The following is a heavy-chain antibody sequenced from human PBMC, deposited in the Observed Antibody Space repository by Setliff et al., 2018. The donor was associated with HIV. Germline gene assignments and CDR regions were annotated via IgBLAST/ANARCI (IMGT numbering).Heavy chain of an antibody. CDR3: ARDSGDDYSDYYYYGMDV. D-gene: IGHD4-4*01. Sequence: ASVKVSCKASGYSFSRSWVQWVRQASGQGLEWMGWINIANGKTQYSQKFRGRVTFTRDISANTAYMELSSLRSEDTALYYCARDSGDDYSDYYYYGMDVWGQGTTVTVSS. CDR2: INIANGKT. V-gene: IGHV1-3*04. CDR1: GYSFSRSW. J-gene: IGHJ6*02.